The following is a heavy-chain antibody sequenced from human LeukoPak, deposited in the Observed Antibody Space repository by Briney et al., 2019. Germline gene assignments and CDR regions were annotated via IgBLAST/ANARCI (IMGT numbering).Heavy chain of an antibody. D-gene: IGHD3-10*01. CDR3: ARELAGEQRYYYYMDG. Sequence: PSETLSLTCTVSGGSISSYYWSWIRQPPGKGLEWIGYIYYSGSTNYNPSLKSRVTVSVDTSKNQFSLKLSSVTAADTAVYYCARELAGEQRYYYYMDGWGKGTTVTVSS. V-gene: IGHV4-59*01. J-gene: IGHJ6*03. CDR1: GGSISSYY. CDR2: IYYSGST.